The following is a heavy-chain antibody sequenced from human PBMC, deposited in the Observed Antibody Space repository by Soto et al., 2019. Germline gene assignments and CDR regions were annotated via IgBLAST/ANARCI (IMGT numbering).Heavy chain of an antibody. V-gene: IGHV2-5*02. CDR1: GFSLNTRDVG. CDR2: VYWDDDK. Sequence: QITLNESRPALVKPTQTLTLTCTFSGFSLNTRDVGVGWIRQPPGKALEWLGVVYWDDDKTYRPSLKSRLTITKDTPKNQVVLRMTKMDPVDTATYYCAHCRGGVASFWGQGTLVTVSS. CDR3: AHCRGGVASF. J-gene: IGHJ4*02. D-gene: IGHD3-16*01.